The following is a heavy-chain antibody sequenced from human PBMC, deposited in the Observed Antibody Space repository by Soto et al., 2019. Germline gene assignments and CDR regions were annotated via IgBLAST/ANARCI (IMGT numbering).Heavy chain of an antibody. CDR1: GGTFSSYA. CDR3: ARSPAAGTIYYYYYGMDV. J-gene: IGHJ6*02. Sequence: QVQLVQSGAEVKKPGSSVKVSCKASGGTFSSYAISWVRQAPGQGLEWMGGIIPIFGTANYAQKFQGRVTITADKSTSTAYMELSSLRSEDTAVYYCARSPAAGTIYYYYYGMDVWGQGTTVTVSS. CDR2: IIPIFGTA. V-gene: IGHV1-69*06. D-gene: IGHD6-13*01.